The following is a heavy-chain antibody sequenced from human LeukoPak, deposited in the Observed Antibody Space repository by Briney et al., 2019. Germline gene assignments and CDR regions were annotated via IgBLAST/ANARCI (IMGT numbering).Heavy chain of an antibody. J-gene: IGHJ6*03. D-gene: IGHD3-10*01. Sequence: GGSLRLSCTASGFTFGDYAMSWVRQAPGKGLEWVGFIRSKAYGGTTEYAASVKGRFTISRDDSKSIAYLQMNSLKTEDTAVYYCTSRITMVRGVITSYYYYMDVWGKGTTVTVSS. CDR1: GFTFGDYA. CDR3: TSRITMVRGVITSYYYYMDV. V-gene: IGHV3-49*04. CDR2: IRSKAYGGTT.